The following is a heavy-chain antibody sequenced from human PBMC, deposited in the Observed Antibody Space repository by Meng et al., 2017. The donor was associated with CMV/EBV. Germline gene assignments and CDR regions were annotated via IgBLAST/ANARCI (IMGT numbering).Heavy chain of an antibody. CDR2: INGDGSST. Sequence: LSCAASGFTFSTYWMHWVRQPPGKGLVWVSRINGDGSSTSYADSVKGRFTISRDNAKNTLYLQMNSLRAEDTAVYYCARRGYYNVDYWGQGTLVTVSS. V-gene: IGHV3-74*01. J-gene: IGHJ4*02. D-gene: IGHD3-9*01. CDR1: GFTFSTYW. CDR3: ARRGYYNVDY.